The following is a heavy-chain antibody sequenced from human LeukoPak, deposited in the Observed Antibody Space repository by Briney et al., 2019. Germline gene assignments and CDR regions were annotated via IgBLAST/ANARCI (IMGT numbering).Heavy chain of an antibody. V-gene: IGHV3-73*01. Sequence: GGSLRLSCAASGFTFSGSAMHWVRQASGKGLEWVGCIRSKANSYATAYAASVKGRFTISRDDSKNTAYLQMNSLKTEDTAAYYGTGTILWFGSRGVPNDYWGQGTLVTVSS. J-gene: IGHJ4*02. D-gene: IGHD3-10*01. CDR1: GFTFSGSA. CDR2: IRSKANSYAT. CDR3: TGTILWFGSRGVPNDY.